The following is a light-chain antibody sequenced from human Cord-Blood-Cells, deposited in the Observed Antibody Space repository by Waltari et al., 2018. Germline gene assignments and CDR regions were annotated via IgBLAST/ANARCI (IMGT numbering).Light chain of an antibody. J-gene: IGLJ2*01. CDR1: SSDVGGYNL. CDR2: EGS. CDR3: CSYAGSSTLGV. Sequence: QSALTQPASVSVSPGQSITISCTGTSSDVGGYNLVSWYQQHPGKAPILLIYEGSTRPSGVSNRFSGSKSCNAASLTSSGLQAEDEAYYYCCSYAGSSTLGVFGGGTKLTVL. V-gene: IGLV2-23*01.